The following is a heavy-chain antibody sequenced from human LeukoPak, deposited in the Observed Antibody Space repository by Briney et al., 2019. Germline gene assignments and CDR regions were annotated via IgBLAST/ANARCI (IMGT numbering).Heavy chain of an antibody. CDR2: ISYDGSNK. CDR1: GFTFSTYA. Sequence: GGSLRLSCAASGFTFSTYAMHWVRQAPGKGLEWVVAISYDGSNKNYADSVKGRFTISRDNSKNTLYLQMNSLRAEDTAVYYCARDEQYYDSWSGYYKNWGQGTLVTVSS. V-gene: IGHV3-30*01. J-gene: IGHJ4*02. CDR3: ARDEQYYDSWSGYYKN. D-gene: IGHD3-3*01.